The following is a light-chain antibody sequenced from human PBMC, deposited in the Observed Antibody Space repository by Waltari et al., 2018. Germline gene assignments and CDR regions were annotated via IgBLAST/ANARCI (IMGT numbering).Light chain of an antibody. CDR1: NLGIYI. CDR3: QMCDTDTDEVI. CDR2: YDI. Sequence: YVLTQPPSLSVSPGQTARLTCAAENLGIYIVHWYQHKPAPAPVLVISYDIGRPSGIPERFSGSNAGDTATLTITRVEAGDEADYYCQMCDTDTDEVIFGGGKKLTVL. J-gene: IGLJ2*01. V-gene: IGLV3-21*01.